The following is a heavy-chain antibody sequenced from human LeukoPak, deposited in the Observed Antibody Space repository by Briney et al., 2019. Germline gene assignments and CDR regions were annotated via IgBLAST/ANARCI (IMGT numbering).Heavy chain of an antibody. CDR3: ARAAMTTVTWSWFDP. CDR1: GGTFSSYA. D-gene: IGHD4-17*01. Sequence: SVKVSCKASGGTFSSYAISWVRQAPGQGLEWMGGIISIFGTANYAQKFQGRVTITADESTSTAYMELSSLRSEDTAVYYCARAAMTTVTWSWFDPWGQGTLVTVSS. CDR2: IISIFGTA. J-gene: IGHJ5*02. V-gene: IGHV1-69*13.